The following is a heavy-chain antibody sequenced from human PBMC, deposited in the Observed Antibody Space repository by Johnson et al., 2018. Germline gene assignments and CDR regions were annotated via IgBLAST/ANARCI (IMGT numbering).Heavy chain of an antibody. CDR3: ARGGMTHGFDI. Sequence: VQLQESGGGLVQPGGTMRLSCAASGFPFNTYWIHWVRQAPGKGLVWVSSINSDGSDTIYADSVKGQFTVSRDNAKSTLYLHMNSLIAQDTAVYYCARGGMTHGFDIWGQGTMVTVSS. CDR2: INSDGSDT. D-gene: IGHD3-16*01. CDR1: GFPFNTYW. V-gene: IGHV3-74*01. J-gene: IGHJ3*02.